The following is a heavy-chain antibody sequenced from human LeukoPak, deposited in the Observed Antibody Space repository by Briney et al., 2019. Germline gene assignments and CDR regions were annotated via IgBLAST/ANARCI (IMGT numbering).Heavy chain of an antibody. CDR2: ISAYNGNT. J-gene: IGHJ5*02. CDR1: GGTFSSYA. CDR3: ARVGTIFGVVIMGTQVWFDP. D-gene: IGHD3-3*01. V-gene: IGHV1-18*01. Sequence: GASVKVSCKASGGTFSSYAISWVRQAPGQGLEWMGWISAYNGNTTYAQKLQGRVTMTTDTSTSTAYMELRSLRSDDTAVYYCARVGTIFGVVIMGTQVWFDPWGQGALVTVSS.